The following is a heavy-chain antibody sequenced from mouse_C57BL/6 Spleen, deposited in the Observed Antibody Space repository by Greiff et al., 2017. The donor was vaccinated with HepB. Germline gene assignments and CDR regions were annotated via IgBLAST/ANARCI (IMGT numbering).Heavy chain of an antibody. CDR3: AMWGVTTVVAADWYFDV. CDR1: GFTFSDYG. J-gene: IGHJ1*03. D-gene: IGHD1-1*01. V-gene: IGHV5-17*01. CDR2: ISSGSSTI. Sequence: EVKLMESGGGLVKPGGSLKLSCAASGFTFSDYGMHWVRQAPEKGLEWVAYISSGSSTIYYADTVKGRFTISRDNAKNTLFLQMTSLRSEDTAMYYCAMWGVTTVVAADWYFDVWGTGTTVTVSS.